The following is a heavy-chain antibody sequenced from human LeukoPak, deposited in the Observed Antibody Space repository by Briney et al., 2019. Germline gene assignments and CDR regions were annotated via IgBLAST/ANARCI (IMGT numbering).Heavy chain of an antibody. CDR3: ARVASVTIFGVVIMGNWFDP. V-gene: IGHV1-2*06. J-gene: IGHJ5*02. Sequence: ASVKVSCKASGYTFTSYYMHWVRQAPGQGLEWMGRINPNSGGTNYAQKFQGRVTMTRDTSISTAYMELSRLRSDDTAVYYCARVASVTIFGVVIMGNWFDPWGQGTLVTVSS. CDR1: GYTFTSYY. CDR2: INPNSGGT. D-gene: IGHD3-3*01.